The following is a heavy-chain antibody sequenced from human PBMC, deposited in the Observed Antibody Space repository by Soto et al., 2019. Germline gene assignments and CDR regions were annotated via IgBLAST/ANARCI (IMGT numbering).Heavy chain of an antibody. V-gene: IGHV1-2*04. CDR3: ARGAVVVVPAASGPSYYFDY. D-gene: IGHD2-2*01. CDR2: INPNSGGT. CDR1: GYTFTGYY. J-gene: IGHJ4*02. Sequence: ASVKVSCKASGYTFTGYYMHWVRQAPGQGLEWMGWINPNSGGTNYAQKFQGWVTMTRDTSISTAYMELSRLRSDDTAVYYCARGAVVVVPAASGPSYYFDYWGQGTLVTVSS.